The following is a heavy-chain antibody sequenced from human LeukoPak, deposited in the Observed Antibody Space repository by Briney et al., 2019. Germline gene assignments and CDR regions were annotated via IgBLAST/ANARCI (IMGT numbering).Heavy chain of an antibody. J-gene: IGHJ4*02. CDR1: GFTFGKYW. V-gene: IGHV3-7*03. Sequence: GGSLRLSCVASGFTFGKYWMSWVRQAPGKGLEWVANIKLDGSEKNYVDSVKGRFTISRDNTKNSLYLQMNSLRVEDTAVFYCARDQYDAWSRRGNFDSWGQGTLVIVSS. D-gene: IGHD3-3*01. CDR3: ARDQYDAWSRRGNFDS. CDR2: IKLDGSEK.